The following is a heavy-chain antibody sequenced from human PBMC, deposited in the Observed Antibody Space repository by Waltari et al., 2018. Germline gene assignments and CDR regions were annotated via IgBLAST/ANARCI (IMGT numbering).Heavy chain of an antibody. D-gene: IGHD5-12*01. J-gene: IGHJ4*02. V-gene: IGHV2-70*04. CDR3: SVFRGLRDY. CDR1: GFSLSTSGMR. CDR2: LDWDDEK. Sequence: QVTLKESGPALVKPTQTLTLTCTFSGFSLSTSGMRVSWIRQPPGKALEWLARLDWDDEKCYSTTLKTRLTICKDTTKNEVVITTTNMDTVDMATYDCSVFRGLRDYWGQGTLVTVSS.